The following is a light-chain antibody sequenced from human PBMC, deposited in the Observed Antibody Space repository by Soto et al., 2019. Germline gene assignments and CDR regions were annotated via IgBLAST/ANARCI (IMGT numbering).Light chain of an antibody. CDR1: QSISNR. CDR2: DAS. V-gene: IGKV1-5*01. CDR3: QHYGGMWT. J-gene: IGKJ1*01. Sequence: DIQMTQSPSTLSASVGDRVTITCRASQSISNRLDWYQQKPGKAPKVLIYDASSLKSGVPSRFSGSGSGTEFILIISSLPADDFASYCRQHYGGMWTFGQGTKVEMK.